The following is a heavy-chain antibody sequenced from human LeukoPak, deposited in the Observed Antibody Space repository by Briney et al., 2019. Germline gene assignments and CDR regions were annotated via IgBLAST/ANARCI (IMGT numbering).Heavy chain of an antibody. Sequence: SETLSLTCTVSGGSISGWYWSWIRQPPGKGLEWIGYIYGSGNTNYNPSLKSRVTMSIDTSKNQYSLKLTSVTAADTATYYCARETSLAGFASGLGFNYWGQGILVTVSS. CDR2: IYGSGNT. J-gene: IGHJ4*02. CDR3: ARETSLAGFASGLGFNY. V-gene: IGHV4-59*01. CDR1: GGSISGWY. D-gene: IGHD6-19*01.